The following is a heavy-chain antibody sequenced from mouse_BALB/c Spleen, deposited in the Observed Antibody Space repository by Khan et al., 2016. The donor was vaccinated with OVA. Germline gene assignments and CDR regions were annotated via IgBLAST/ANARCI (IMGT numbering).Heavy chain of an antibody. Sequence: LQQSGAELVKPGASVKLSCKTSGYTFTNYWIQWVKQRPGQGLGWIGQIFPGTGTTYYNENFKAKATLTIDTSSSTAYMQLSSLTSEDSAGYFCARGYFGNYEFAFWGQGSLVTVSA. CDR1: GYTFTNYW. D-gene: IGHD2-1*01. CDR2: IFPGTGTT. V-gene: IGHV1S132*01. CDR3: ARGYFGNYEFAF. J-gene: IGHJ3*01.